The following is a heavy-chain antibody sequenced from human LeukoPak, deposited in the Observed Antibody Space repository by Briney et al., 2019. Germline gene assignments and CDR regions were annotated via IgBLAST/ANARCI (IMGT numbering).Heavy chain of an antibody. Sequence: SGGSLRLSCAASGFIFSDYYMTWIRQTPGKGLEWLSCISDSGSTINYADSVKGRLAISRDNAKKSLFLQMNSLRAEDTAVYYCAIYYDSSGSIDHWGQGTLVTVSS. J-gene: IGHJ4*02. CDR3: AIYYDSSGSIDH. D-gene: IGHD3-22*01. CDR1: GFIFSDYY. V-gene: IGHV3-11*01. CDR2: ISDSGSTI.